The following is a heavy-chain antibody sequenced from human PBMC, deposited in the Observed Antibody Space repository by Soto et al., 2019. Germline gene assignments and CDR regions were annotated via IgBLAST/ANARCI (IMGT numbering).Heavy chain of an antibody. CDR3: AKAFCDAATCFPCES. V-gene: IGHV3-23*04. CDR1: GFTFNAYA. Sequence: EVHLVQSGGGLVQPGESLSLSCVASGFTFNAYAMHWVRQPPGKGLGWVEAISNRGSSAYYADSVKGRFTISRDKSTKTLSLHMHTLRVEDTAVYFCAKAFCDAATCFPCESWGQGTPVAVSP. J-gene: IGHJ4*02. D-gene: IGHD2-21*01. CDR2: ISNRGSSA.